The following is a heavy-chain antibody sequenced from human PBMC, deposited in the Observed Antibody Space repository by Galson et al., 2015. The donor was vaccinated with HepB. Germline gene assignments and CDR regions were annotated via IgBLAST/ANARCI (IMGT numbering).Heavy chain of an antibody. CDR2: IYPGDSDT. Sequence: QSGAEVKKPGESLKISCKGSGYSFPSYWIGWVRQVPGKGLEWMGIIYPGDSDTRYSPSFPSLVTISDDKPIPTASLQWISLKASYTAIYYCARLSGNYFFDYWGQGTLVTVSS. J-gene: IGHJ4*02. CDR3: ARLSGNYFFDY. D-gene: IGHD1-26*01. CDR1: GYSFPSYW. V-gene: IGHV5-51*01.